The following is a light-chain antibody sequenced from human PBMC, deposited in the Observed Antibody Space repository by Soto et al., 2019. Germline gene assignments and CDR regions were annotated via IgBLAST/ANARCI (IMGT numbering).Light chain of an antibody. CDR1: QSVSSNY. CDR2: GAS. CDR3: QQYGSSPYT. J-gene: IGKJ2*01. V-gene: IGKV3-20*01. Sequence: ESVLTQSPGTLSLSPGERATLSCMASQSVSSNYLAWYQQKPGQAPRLLIYGASTRATGIPDRFSGSGSGTDFTLTISRLEPEDFAVYYCQQYGSSPYTFGLGTKVDIK.